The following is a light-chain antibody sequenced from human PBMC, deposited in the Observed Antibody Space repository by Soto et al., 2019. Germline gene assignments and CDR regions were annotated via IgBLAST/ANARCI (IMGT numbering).Light chain of an antibody. CDR3: SSYAGSNYV. CDR1: SSDVGGYIY. CDR2: EAN. Sequence: QSALTQPPSASGSPGQSVTISCTGTSSDVGGYIYVSWYQQHPGKVPKLMIYEANKRPSGVPDRFSGSRSGNTASLTVSGLQTEDEADYYCSSYAGSNYVFGTGTKVTVL. V-gene: IGLV2-8*01. J-gene: IGLJ1*01.